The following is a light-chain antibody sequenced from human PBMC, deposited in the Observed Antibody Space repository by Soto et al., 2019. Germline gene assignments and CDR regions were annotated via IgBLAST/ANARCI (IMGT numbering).Light chain of an antibody. J-gene: IGLJ1*01. CDR3: CSFAGSSTYV. V-gene: IGLV2-23*01. Sequence: QSALTQPASVSGSPGQSITISCTGTSSDVGTYNLVSWYQQHPGKAPKVMIYEGSKRPSGVSNRFSGSKSGNTASLTISGLQAEDEADYYCCSFAGSSTYVFGTGTKFTVL. CDR1: SSDVGTYNL. CDR2: EGS.